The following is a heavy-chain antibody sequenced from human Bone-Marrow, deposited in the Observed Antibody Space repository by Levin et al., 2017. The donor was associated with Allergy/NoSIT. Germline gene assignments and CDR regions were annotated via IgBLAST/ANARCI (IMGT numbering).Heavy chain of an antibody. D-gene: IGHD1-1*01. Sequence: GESLKISCKASGYTFTSYAMHWVRQAPGQRLEWMGWINAGNGNTKYSQKFQGRVTITRDTSASTAYMELSSLRSEDTAVYYCASTPGIRSWNDDYYYDYGMDVWGQGTTVTVSS. CDR2: INAGNGNT. J-gene: IGHJ6*02. V-gene: IGHV1-3*01. CDR3: ASTPGIRSWNDDYYYDYGMDV. CDR1: GYTFTSYA.